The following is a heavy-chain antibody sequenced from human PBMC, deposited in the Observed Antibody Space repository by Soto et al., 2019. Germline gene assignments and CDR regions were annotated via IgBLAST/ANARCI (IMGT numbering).Heavy chain of an antibody. D-gene: IGHD2-15*01. V-gene: IGHV4-34*01. J-gene: IGHJ3*02. CDR3: ARTLLGYCSGGSCVDAFDI. CDR1: GGSFSGYY. CDR2: INHSGST. Sequence: PSETLSLTCAVYGGSFSGYYWSWIRQPPGKGLEWIGEINHSGSTNYNPSLKSRVTISVDTSKNQFSLKLSSVTAADTAVYYCARTLLGYCSGGSCVDAFDIWGQGTMVT.